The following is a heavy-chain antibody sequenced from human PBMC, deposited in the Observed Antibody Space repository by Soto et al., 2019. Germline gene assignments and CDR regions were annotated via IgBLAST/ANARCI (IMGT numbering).Heavy chain of an antibody. CDR1: GYTFTGHY. CDR3: ARDRSVGAGNHGLDT. V-gene: IGHV1-2*04. CDR2: INPNSGGT. Sequence: GASVKVSSETSGYTFTGHYIWWVRQATGQGLEWMGWINPNSGGTNYAQKFQGWVTMTRDTSINTAYMELSRLKSGDTAVYYCARDRSVGAGNHGLDTWGKGTMVTV. D-gene: IGHD1-26*01. J-gene: IGHJ3*02.